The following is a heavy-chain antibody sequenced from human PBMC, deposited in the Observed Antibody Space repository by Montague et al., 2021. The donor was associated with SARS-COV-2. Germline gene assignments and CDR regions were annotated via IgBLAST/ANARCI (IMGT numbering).Heavy chain of an antibody. J-gene: IGHJ5*02. D-gene: IGHD3-16*02. CDR1: GGSFSGYY. Sequence: SETLSLTCAVYGGSFSGYYWSWIRQPPGKGLERIGEINHSGSTNYNPSLKSRVTISVDTSKNQFSLKLSSVTAADTAVYYCARGPHSLRYRYNWFDPWGQGTLVTVSS. V-gene: IGHV4-34*01. CDR2: INHSGST. CDR3: ARGPHSLRYRYNWFDP.